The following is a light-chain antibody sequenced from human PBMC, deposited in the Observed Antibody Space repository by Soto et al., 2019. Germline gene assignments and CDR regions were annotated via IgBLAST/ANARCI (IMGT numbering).Light chain of an antibody. J-gene: IGLJ2*01. V-gene: IGLV2-11*01. CDR1: SSDVGGYNY. CDR3: CSYAGSYSVV. CDR2: DVS. Sequence: QSALTQPRSVSGSPGQSVTISCTGTSSDVGGYNYVSWYQQHLGKAPKLMIYDVSKRPSGVPDRFSGSKSGNTASLTISGLQAEYEADYYCCSYAGSYSVVFGGGTKLTVL.